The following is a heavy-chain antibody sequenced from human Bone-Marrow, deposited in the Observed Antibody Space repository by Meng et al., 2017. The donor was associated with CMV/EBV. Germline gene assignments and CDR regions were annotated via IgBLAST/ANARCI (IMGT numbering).Heavy chain of an antibody. CDR3: AKDDSAYFDFRSGYPTPPDY. V-gene: IGHV3-30*02. Sequence: GESLKISCAASGFSFGSYGMQWVRQAPGKGLEWVSFIRYDGNNKDYGASVKGRFTVSRDNSKNMVYLQMNSLRAEDTAVYYCAKDDSAYFDFRSGYPTPPDYWGQGTLVTVSS. J-gene: IGHJ4*02. CDR2: IRYDGNNK. CDR1: GFSFGSYG. D-gene: IGHD3-3*01.